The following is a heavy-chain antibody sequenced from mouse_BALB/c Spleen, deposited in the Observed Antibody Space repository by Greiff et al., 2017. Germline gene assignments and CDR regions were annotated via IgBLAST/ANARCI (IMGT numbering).Heavy chain of an antibody. V-gene: IGHV5-6-2*01. CDR3: ARQGDYYGSSLYYFDY. Sequence: EVQVVESGGGLVKLGGSLKLSCAASGFTFSSYYMSWVRQTPEKRLELVAAINSNGGSTYYPDTVKGRFTISRDNAKNTLYLQMSSLKSEDTALYYCARQGDYYGSSLYYFDYWGQGTTLTVSS. CDR2: INSNGGST. J-gene: IGHJ2*01. CDR1: GFTFSSYY. D-gene: IGHD1-1*01.